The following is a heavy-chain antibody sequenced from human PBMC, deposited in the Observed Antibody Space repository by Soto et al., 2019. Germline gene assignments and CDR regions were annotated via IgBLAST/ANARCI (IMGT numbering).Heavy chain of an antibody. CDR3: TTDYVWGSYRYRGYYFDY. J-gene: IGHJ4*02. V-gene: IGHV3-15*01. Sequence: EVQLVESGGGLVKPGGPLRLSCAASEFTLSNAWMSWFRQAPGKGLEWVGRIKSKTDGGTTDYAAPVKGRFTISREDSKNTLYLQMNSLKTEDTAVYYCTTDYVWGSYRYRGYYFDYWGQGTLVTVSS. CDR1: EFTLSNAW. CDR2: IKSKTDGGTT. D-gene: IGHD3-16*02.